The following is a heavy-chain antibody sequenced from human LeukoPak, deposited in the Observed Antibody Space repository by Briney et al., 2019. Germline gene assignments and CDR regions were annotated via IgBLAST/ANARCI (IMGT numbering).Heavy chain of an antibody. J-gene: IGHJ4*02. CDR3: ARLTTGHLDY. CDR2: IYPGDSDT. V-gene: IGHV5-51*01. Sequence: GESLKISCKGSGYTFTSFWIGWVRQMPGKGLEWMGIIYPGDSDTRYSPSFQGQVTMSADKSISTAYLQWNSLKASDTAIYYCARLTTGHLDYWGQGTLVTVSS. CDR1: GYTFTSFW. D-gene: IGHD1-1*01.